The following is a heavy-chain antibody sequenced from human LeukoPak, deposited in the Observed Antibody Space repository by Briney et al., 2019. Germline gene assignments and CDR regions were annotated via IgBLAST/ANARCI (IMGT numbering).Heavy chain of an antibody. Sequence: PGGSLRLSCAASGFNFSDYTMNWVRQAPGKGLEWVSSISSSSSYIYYADSMKGRFTISRDNAQNSLYLQMNSLRAEDTAVYYCARDPAGGTYDLWGQGTMVTVSS. J-gene: IGHJ3*01. CDR3: ARDPAGGTYDL. CDR1: GFNFSDYT. V-gene: IGHV3-21*04. CDR2: ISSSSSYI.